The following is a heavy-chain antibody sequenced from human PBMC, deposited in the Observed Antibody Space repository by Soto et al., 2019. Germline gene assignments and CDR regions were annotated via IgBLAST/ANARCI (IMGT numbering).Heavy chain of an antibody. D-gene: IGHD1-20*01. CDR1: GFTFSSYA. V-gene: IGHV3-74*01. CDR3: ARGDNFNTFDS. CDR2: INSVGSYT. J-gene: IGHJ4*02. Sequence: PGGSLRLSCAASGFTFSSYAMSWVRQVPGKGLLWVSRINSVGSYTSYVDSVKGRFTISRDNVENTLYLQMNSLTADDTAVYYCARGDNFNTFDSWGQGTLVTVSS.